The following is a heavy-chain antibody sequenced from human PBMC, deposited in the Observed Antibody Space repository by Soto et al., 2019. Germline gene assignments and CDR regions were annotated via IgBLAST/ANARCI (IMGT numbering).Heavy chain of an antibody. J-gene: IGHJ4*02. Sequence: QVQLQESGPGLVKPSGTLSLTCAVSGDSISSSNWWSWVRQPPGKGLEWIGEIFHSGSTNYNPSLTSRVTISVDKSKNQFSLRLSSVTAADTAVYHCARVSGIVGATRFDSWGQGTLVTVSS. CDR3: ARVSGIVGATRFDS. D-gene: IGHD1-26*01. V-gene: IGHV4-4*02. CDR1: GDSISSSNW. CDR2: IFHSGST.